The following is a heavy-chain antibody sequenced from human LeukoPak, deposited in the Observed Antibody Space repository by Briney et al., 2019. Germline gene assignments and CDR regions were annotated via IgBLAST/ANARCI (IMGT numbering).Heavy chain of an antibody. CDR1: GFTFSSYA. CDR3: AKGGLRGGTYNDDF. CDR2: ISGSGGST. Sequence: GGSLRLSCAASGFTFSSYAMSWVRQAPGKGLEWVSAISGSGGSTYYADSVKGRFTISRDNSKNTLYLQMNSLRAEDTALYYCAKGGLRGGTYNDDFWGQGTLVTVSS. D-gene: IGHD3-16*01. V-gene: IGHV3-23*01. J-gene: IGHJ4*02.